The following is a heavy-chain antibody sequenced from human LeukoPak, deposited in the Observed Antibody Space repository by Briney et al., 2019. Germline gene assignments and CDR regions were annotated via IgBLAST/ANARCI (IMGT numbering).Heavy chain of an antibody. Sequence: SETLSLTCTVSGGSISSSSYYWGWIRQPPGKGLEWIANIYYSGSTNYSPSLKSRVTISVDTSKNQFSLKLSSVTAADTAVYYCARLSSLANIAARGRTWLDPWGQGSLVTVSS. D-gene: IGHD6-6*01. CDR3: ARLSSLANIAARGRTWLDP. J-gene: IGHJ5*02. CDR2: IYYSGST. CDR1: GGSISSSSYY. V-gene: IGHV4-39*07.